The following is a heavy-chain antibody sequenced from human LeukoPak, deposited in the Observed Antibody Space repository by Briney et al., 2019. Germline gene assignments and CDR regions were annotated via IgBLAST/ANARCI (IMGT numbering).Heavy chain of an antibody. CDR2: IRYDGSNK. V-gene: IGHV3-30*02. CDR1: GFTFSSYG. Sequence: PGGSLRLSCAASGFTFSSYGMHWVRQAPGKGLEWVAFIRYDGSNKYYADSVKGRFTISRDNSKNTLYLQMNSLRAEDTAVYYCAKDQSVHASYYYDSSGYYYDYWGQGTLVTVSS. D-gene: IGHD3-22*01. CDR3: AKDQSVHASYYYDSSGYYYDY. J-gene: IGHJ4*02.